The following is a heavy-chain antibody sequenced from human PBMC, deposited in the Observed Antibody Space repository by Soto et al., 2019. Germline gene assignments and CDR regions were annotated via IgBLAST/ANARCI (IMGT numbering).Heavy chain of an antibody. CDR1: GYTFTSYA. CDR3: ASDQGVVTATLVY. CDR2: INAGNGNT. V-gene: IGHV1-3*01. D-gene: IGHD2-21*02. J-gene: IGHJ4*02. Sequence: QVQLVQSGAEVKKPGASVKVSCKASGYTFTSYAMHWVRQAPGQRLEWVGWINAGNGNTKYSQKFQGRVTITRDTSARTADRELGSLRSEDTAVYYCASDQGVVTATLVYWGQGTLVTVSS.